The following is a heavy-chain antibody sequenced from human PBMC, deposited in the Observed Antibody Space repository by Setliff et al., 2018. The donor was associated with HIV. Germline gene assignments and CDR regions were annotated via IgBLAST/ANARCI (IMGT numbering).Heavy chain of an antibody. J-gene: IGHJ5*02. Sequence: LSLTCAVYGGSFSGYYWSWIRQPPGKGLEWIGEINHSGSTNYNPSLKSRVTISVDTSKNQFSLKLSSVTAADTAVYYCARHVVVVITVPNWFDPWGQGTLVTVSS. V-gene: IGHV4-34*01. D-gene: IGHD3-22*01. CDR1: GGSFSGYY. CDR2: INHSGST. CDR3: ARHVVVVITVPNWFDP.